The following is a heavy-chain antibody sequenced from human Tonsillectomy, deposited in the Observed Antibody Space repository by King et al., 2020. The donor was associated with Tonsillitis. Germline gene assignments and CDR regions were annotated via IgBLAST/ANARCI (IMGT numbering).Heavy chain of an antibody. V-gene: IGHV3-53*01. CDR3: ARADWFDP. J-gene: IGHJ5*02. Sequence: VQLVESGGGLIQPGGSPRLSCAASGFTVSNNYMSWVRQAPGEGLEWVSIIYSGGNTSYADSVKGRFTISRDKSKNMVYLQMNSLRAEDTAVYYCARADWFDPWGQGTLVTVSS. CDR1: GFTVSNNY. CDR2: IYSGGNT.